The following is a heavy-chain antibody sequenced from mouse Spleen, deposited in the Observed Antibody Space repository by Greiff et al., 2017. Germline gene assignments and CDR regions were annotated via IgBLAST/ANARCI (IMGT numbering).Heavy chain of an antibody. CDR3: ARGILRWFLDY. D-gene: IGHD2-2*01. J-gene: IGHJ2*01. CDR1: GFTFSSYT. Sequence: EVKVVESGGGLVKPGGSLKLSCAASGFTFSSYTMSWVRQTPAKRLEWVATISSGGGNTYYPDSVKGRFTISRDNARNTLYLQMSSLRSEDTAMYYCARGILRWFLDYWGQGTTLTVSS. V-gene: IGHV5-9*04. CDR2: ISSGGGNT.